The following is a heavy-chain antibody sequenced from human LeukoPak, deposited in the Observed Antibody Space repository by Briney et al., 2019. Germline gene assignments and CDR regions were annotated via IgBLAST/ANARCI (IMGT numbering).Heavy chain of an antibody. D-gene: IGHD5-18*01. V-gene: IGHV1-18*01. Sequence: ASVKVSCKASGYTFTSYGISWVRQAPGQGLEWMGWISAYNGNTNYAQKLQGRVTMTTDTSTSTAYMGLRSLRSDDTAMYYCARVEEDTAMVTSPDYWGQGTLVTVSS. CDR2: ISAYNGNT. J-gene: IGHJ4*02. CDR1: GYTFTSYG. CDR3: ARVEEDTAMVTSPDY.